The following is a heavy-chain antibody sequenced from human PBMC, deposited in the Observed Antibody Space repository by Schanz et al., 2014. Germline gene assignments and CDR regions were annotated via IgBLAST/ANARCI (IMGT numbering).Heavy chain of an antibody. CDR1: GFTFISYD. D-gene: IGHD2-15*01. J-gene: IGHJ4*02. CDR3: ARDLAGGGNDV. V-gene: IGHV3-30*19. CDR2: ISDDGSRR. Sequence: QAQLVESGGGVVQPGRSLRLSCVASGFTFISYDIHWVRQAPGKGLEWVAVISDDGSRRHYADFVTGRFTISRDNSKDTVYLQMNSLRAEDTAVYYCARDLAGGGNDVWGQGTLVTVSS.